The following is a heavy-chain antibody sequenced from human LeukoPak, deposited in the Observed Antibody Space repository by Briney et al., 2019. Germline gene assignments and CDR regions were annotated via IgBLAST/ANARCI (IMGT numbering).Heavy chain of an antibody. CDR3: AKRGLDH. CDR2: IYPGDSNT. Sequence: GQSLNISSQGSRSIFTNYWIGWVRPMPGKGLEWMAIIYPGDSNTRYSPSFQGQVTISVDKSISTAYLQWSSLKASDSAMYYCAKRGLDHWGQGTLVTVSS. V-gene: IGHV5-51*01. CDR1: RSIFTNYW. J-gene: IGHJ4*02. D-gene: IGHD3-10*01.